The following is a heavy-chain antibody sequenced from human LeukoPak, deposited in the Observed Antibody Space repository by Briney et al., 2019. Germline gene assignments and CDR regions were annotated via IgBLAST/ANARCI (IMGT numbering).Heavy chain of an antibody. CDR3: ARSGRRDGYSRHFDY. CDR2: ISAYNGNT. CDR1: GYTFTSYG. D-gene: IGHD5-24*01. V-gene: IGHV1-18*01. J-gene: IGHJ4*02. Sequence: GASVKVSCTASGYTFTSYGISWVRQAPGQGLEWMGWISAYNGNTNYAQKLQGRVTMTTDTSTSTAYMELRSLRSDDTAVYYCARSGRRDGYSRHFDYWGQGTLVTVSS.